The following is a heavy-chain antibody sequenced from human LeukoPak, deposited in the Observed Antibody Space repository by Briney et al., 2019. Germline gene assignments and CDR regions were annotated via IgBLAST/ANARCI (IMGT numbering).Heavy chain of an antibody. CDR2: ISVNSDYI. D-gene: IGHD6-13*01. Sequence: GGALRLSCAASGFTFISYSMNWVRQAPGKGLEWVSSISVNSDYIYYADSMKGRFTVSRDNAKNSLYLQMNSLRAEDTAVYYCARKMGDSSSWYEGAFDIWGQGTMVTVSS. CDR1: GFTFISYS. V-gene: IGHV3-21*01. CDR3: ARKMGDSSSWYEGAFDI. J-gene: IGHJ3*02.